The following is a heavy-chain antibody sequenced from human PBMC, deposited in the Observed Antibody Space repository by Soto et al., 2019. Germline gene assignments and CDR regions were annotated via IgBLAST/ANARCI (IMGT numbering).Heavy chain of an antibody. CDR2: IYYSGST. J-gene: IGHJ6*02. CDR3: ARGVVRGVKRYYYYYGMDV. Sequence: SETLSLTCTVSGGSISSGDYYWSWIRQPPGKGLEWIGYIYYSGSTYYNPSLKSRVTISVDTSKNKISLKLSSVTAADTAVYYCARGVVRGVKRYYYYYGMDVWGQGTTVTVSS. V-gene: IGHV4-30-4*01. CDR1: GGSISSGDYY. D-gene: IGHD3-10*01.